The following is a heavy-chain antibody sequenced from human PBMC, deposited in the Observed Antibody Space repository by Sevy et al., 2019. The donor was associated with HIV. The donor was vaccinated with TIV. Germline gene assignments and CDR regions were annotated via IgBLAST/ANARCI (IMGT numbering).Heavy chain of an antibody. J-gene: IGHJ4*02. CDR1: GFTFSDYH. Sequence: GGSLRLSCTASGFTFSDYHMSWIRQAPGKGLEWVSYISTSSSYTSYPDSVKGQFTISRDNAKNSLYLQMNSLRVEDTAVYYCARVRYNYGQKYFDYWGQGTLVTVSS. CDR2: ISTSSSYT. V-gene: IGHV3-11*06. CDR3: ARVRYNYGQKYFDY. D-gene: IGHD5-18*01.